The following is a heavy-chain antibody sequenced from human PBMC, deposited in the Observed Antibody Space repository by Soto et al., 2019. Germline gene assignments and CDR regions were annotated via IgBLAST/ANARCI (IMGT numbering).Heavy chain of an antibody. Sequence: QIPLVQSGAEVKKPGASVKISCKAAGYTFSNYAIKWVRQAPGQGLEWMGWISAHNGNTNYAEKFQGRVAMTTDTSPNAAHRDLRSQRYDDTAVYYCARDLSGGYDLDDFNYWGQGTLVTVSS. CDR3: ARDLSGGYDLDDFNY. D-gene: IGHD5-12*01. CDR2: ISAHNGNT. CDR1: GYTFSNYA. J-gene: IGHJ4*02. V-gene: IGHV1-18*01.